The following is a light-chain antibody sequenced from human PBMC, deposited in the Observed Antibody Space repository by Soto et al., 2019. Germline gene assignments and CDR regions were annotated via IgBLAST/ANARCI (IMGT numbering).Light chain of an antibody. V-gene: IGKV3-20*01. CDR3: QQYGSSPNT. CDR1: QSVSSNY. Sequence: EIVLTQSPDTLSLSPGERATLSCRASQSVSSNYLVWYQQKPGQAPRLLIYGASSRATGIPDRFSGSGSGTDFTLTITRLEPEDFAVYYCQQYGSSPNTFGQGIKLEIK. J-gene: IGKJ2*01. CDR2: GAS.